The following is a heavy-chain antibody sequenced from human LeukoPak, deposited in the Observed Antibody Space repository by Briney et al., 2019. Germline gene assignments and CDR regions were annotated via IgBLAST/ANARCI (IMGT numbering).Heavy chain of an antibody. J-gene: IGHJ6*03. CDR3: ARGRGLRFLEWSLYYYYYYMDV. CDR1: AGSFSGYY. Sequence: SETLSLTCAVSAGSFSGYYWSWIRHPPREGLEWSGEINHSGSTNNNPSLTSQVTISVATAKNQFSLKLSSVTAADTAVYYCARGRGLRFLEWSLYYYYYYMDVWGKGTTVTVSS. D-gene: IGHD3-3*01. CDR2: INHSGST. V-gene: IGHV4-34*01.